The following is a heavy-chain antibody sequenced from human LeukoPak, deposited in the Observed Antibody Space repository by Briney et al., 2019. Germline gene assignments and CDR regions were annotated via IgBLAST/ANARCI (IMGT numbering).Heavy chain of an antibody. CDR1: GGSISSSSDY. Sequence: RTSETLSLTCTVSGGSISSSSDYWGWIRQPPGKGLEWFGRIYYSGSIYYNPSLTSRATISVDTSKNQFTLKLSSVTAADAAVYYCARPGRLYYDSSGYRLLRNGDAFDIWGQGTMVTVSS. V-gene: IGHV4-39*01. CDR2: IYYSGSI. CDR3: ARPGRLYYDSSGYRLLRNGDAFDI. J-gene: IGHJ3*02. D-gene: IGHD3-22*01.